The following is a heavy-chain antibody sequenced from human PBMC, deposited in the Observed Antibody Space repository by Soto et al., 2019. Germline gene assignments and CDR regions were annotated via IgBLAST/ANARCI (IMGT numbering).Heavy chain of an antibody. CDR3: ARFRTVGNIVATSSYYYYGTDV. V-gene: IGHV1-18*04. D-gene: IGHD5-12*01. Sequence: ASVKASCKASGYTFTSYGISWVRQAPGQVLEWMGWISAYNGNTNYAQKLQGRVTMTTDTSTRTAYMELRSLRSDDTAVYYCARFRTVGNIVATSSYYYYGTDVWGQGTKVTVYS. J-gene: IGHJ6*02. CDR1: GYTFTSYG. CDR2: ISAYNGNT.